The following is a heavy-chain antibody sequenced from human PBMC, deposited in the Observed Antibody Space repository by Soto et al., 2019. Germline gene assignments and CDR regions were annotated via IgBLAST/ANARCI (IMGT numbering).Heavy chain of an antibody. D-gene: IGHD2-15*01. CDR2: IKSKTDGGTT. J-gene: IGHJ6*02. CDR3: TTRYCSGGSCPRWAYYYGMDV. Sequence: TGGSLRLSCAASGFTFSNAWMNWVRQAPGKGLEWVGRIKSKTDGGTTDYAAPVKGRFTISRDDSKNTLYLQMNSLKTEDTAVYYCTTRYCSGGSCPRWAYYYGMDVWGQGTTVTVSS. CDR1: GFTFSNAW. V-gene: IGHV3-15*07.